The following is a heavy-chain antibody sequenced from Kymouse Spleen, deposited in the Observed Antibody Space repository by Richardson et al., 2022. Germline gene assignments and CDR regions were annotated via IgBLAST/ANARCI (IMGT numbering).Heavy chain of an antibody. V-gene: IGHV3-9*01. CDR2: ISWNSGSI. J-gene: IGHJ6*02. Sequence: EVQLVESGGGLVQPGRSLRLSCAASGFTFDDYAMHWVRQAPGKGLEWVSGISWNSGSIGYADSVKGRFTISRDNAKNSLYLQMNSLRAEDTALYYCAKDTSPITMVRGVPSYYYYYGMDVWGQGTTVTVSS. CDR3: AKDTSPITMVRGVPSYYYYYGMDV. D-gene: IGHD3-10*01. CDR1: GFTFDDYA.